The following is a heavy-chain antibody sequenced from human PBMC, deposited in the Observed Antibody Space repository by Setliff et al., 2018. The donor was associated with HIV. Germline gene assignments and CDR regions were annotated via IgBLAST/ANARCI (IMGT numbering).Heavy chain of an antibody. V-gene: IGHV4-34*01. CDR3: AREQREVSTYYFDY. CDR1: GGSISAYH. Sequence: SSETLSLTCAVSGGSISAYHWSWIRQTPGKGLEWLGEINHSGSTAYYLALESRVSMSIDTSKKQFSLKLRSVTAADTAVYYCAREQREVSTYYFDYWAQGSLVTVSS. CDR2: INHSGST. J-gene: IGHJ4*02. D-gene: IGHD5-18*01.